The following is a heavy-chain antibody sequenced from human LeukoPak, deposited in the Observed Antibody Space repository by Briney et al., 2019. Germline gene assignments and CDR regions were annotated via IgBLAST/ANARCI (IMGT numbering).Heavy chain of an antibody. CDR2: IIPLFGTA. D-gene: IGHD4-11*01. CDR3: ARDHYSNYDGFDY. J-gene: IGHJ4*02. Sequence: SVKVSCKASGGTFSSYAISWVRQAPGQGLEWMGRIIPLFGTANYAQKFQDRVTITTDESTSTAYMELSSLRSEDTAMYYCARDHYSNYDGFDYWGQGTLVTVSS. V-gene: IGHV1-69*05. CDR1: GGTFSSYA.